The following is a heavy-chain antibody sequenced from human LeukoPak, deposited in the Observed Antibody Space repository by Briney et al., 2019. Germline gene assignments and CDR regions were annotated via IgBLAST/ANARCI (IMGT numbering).Heavy chain of an antibody. V-gene: IGHV3-21*01. CDR1: GFIFSSYG. J-gene: IGHJ6*02. CDR3: ARDSGYDYPPYGGMDV. Sequence: NPGGSLRLSCAASGFIFSSYGMNWVRQAPGKGLEWVSSLSRSSTYIYYADSVKGRFTISRDNAKNSLYLQMNSLRAEDTAVYYCARDSGYDYPPYGGMDVWGQGTTVSVS. D-gene: IGHD5-12*01. CDR2: LSRSSTYI.